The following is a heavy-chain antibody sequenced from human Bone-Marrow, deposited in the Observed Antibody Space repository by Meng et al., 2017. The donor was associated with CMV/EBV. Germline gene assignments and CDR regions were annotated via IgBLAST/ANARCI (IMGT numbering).Heavy chain of an antibody. CDR3: ARGGVVPAAILTY. CDR1: GGSFSGYY. Sequence: SETLSLTCAVYGGSFSGYYWSWIRQPPGKGLEWIGEINHSGSTNYNPSLKSRVTISVDTPKNQFSLKLSSVTAADTAVYYCARGGVVPAAILTYWGQGQRVNGAS. CDR2: INHSGST. D-gene: IGHD2-2*02. J-gene: IGHJ4*01. V-gene: IGHV4-34*01.